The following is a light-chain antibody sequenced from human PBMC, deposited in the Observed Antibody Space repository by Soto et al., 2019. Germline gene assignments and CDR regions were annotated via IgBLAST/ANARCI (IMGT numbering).Light chain of an antibody. J-gene: IGLJ2*01. CDR2: LDADGSH. CDR1: SGHSGYA. Sequence: QSVLTQSPSASASLGASVRLTCTLSSGHSGYAIVWHQQQPRKGPRFLMQLDADGSHTKGDGIPDRFSGSSSGTERYLTISSIQSEDEDDYYCQSWGTGFQVVFGEGTKLTVL. V-gene: IGLV4-69*01. CDR3: QSWGTGFQVV.